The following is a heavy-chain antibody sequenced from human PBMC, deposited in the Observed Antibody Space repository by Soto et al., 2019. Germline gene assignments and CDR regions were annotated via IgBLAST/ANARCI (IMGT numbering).Heavy chain of an antibody. J-gene: IGHJ5*02. D-gene: IGHD3-22*01. CDR3: ARVGPMTMSRTRGGFDP. Sequence: HVQLVQSGVEVKKPGASVKVSCKASGFPFSSYGFSWVQQAPGQGLEWMGWTSAYNGNTNYAQNFQGRVTMTTDTSTSTAYMELRNLRSDDSATYYCARVGPMTMSRTRGGFDPWGQGTLVTVSS. V-gene: IGHV1-18*01. CDR2: TSAYNGNT. CDR1: GFPFSSYG.